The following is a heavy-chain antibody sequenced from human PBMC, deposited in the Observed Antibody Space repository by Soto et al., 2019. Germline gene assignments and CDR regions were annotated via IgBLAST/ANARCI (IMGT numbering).Heavy chain of an antibody. CDR3: AKESGLPVLRFLEWLLRVGFDY. Sequence: EVQLLESGGGLVQPGGSLRLSCAASGFTFSSYAMSWVRQAPGKGLEWVSAISGSGGSTYYADSVKGRFTISRDNSKNTLYLQMNSLRAEDTAVYYRAKESGLPVLRFLEWLLRVGFDYWGQGTLVTVSS. CDR2: ISGSGGST. D-gene: IGHD3-3*01. V-gene: IGHV3-23*01. J-gene: IGHJ4*02. CDR1: GFTFSSYA.